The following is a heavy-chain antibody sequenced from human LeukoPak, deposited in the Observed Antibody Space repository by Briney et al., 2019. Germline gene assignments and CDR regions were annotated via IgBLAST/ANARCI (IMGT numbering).Heavy chain of an antibody. V-gene: IGHV4-34*01. J-gene: IGHJ5*02. CDR3: ARGPGVGFP. D-gene: IGHD3-3*01. CDR1: GGSFSGYY. Sequence: PTETLSLTCAVYGGSFSGYYWSWIRQPPGKGLEWIGEINHSGSTNYNPSLKSRVTISVDTSKNQFSLKLSSVTAADTAVYYCARGPGVGFPWGQGTLVTDSS. CDR2: INHSGST.